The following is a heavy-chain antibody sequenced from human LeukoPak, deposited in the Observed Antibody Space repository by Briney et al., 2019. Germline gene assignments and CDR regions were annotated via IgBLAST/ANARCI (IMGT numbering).Heavy chain of an antibody. CDR3: ARELVGQYCSGGSCYNFYYYYYIDV. CDR2: IYTSGST. D-gene: IGHD2-15*01. V-gene: IGHV4-4*07. Sequence: PSETLSLTCTVSGGSISSYYWSWIRQPAGKGLEWIGRIYTSGSTNYNPSLKSRVTMSVDTSKNQFSLKLSSVTAADTAVYYCARELVGQYCSGGSCYNFYYYYYIDVWGKGTTVTVPS. CDR1: GGSISSYY. J-gene: IGHJ6*03.